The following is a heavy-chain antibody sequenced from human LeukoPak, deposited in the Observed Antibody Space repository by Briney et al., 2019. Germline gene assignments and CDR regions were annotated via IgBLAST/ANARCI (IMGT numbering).Heavy chain of an antibody. CDR1: GFTFSSYA. CDR2: ISGSGGST. V-gene: IGHV3-23*01. CDR3: ANVYDFWSGPLFDY. J-gene: IGHJ4*02. D-gene: IGHD3-3*01. Sequence: GGSLRLSCAASGFTFSSYAMSWVRQAPGKGLEWVSAISGSGGSTYYADSVKGRFTISRDNSKNTLYLQMNSLRAEDTAVYYCANVYDFWSGPLFDYWGQGTLVTVSS.